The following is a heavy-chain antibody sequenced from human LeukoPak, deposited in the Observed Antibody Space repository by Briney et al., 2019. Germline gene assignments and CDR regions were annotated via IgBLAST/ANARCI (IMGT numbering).Heavy chain of an antibody. V-gene: IGHV4-4*07. J-gene: IGHJ6*03. CDR1: GGSISSYY. Sequence: SETLSLTCTVSGGSISSYYGSWIRQPAGKRLEWIGRIYTSGSTNYNPSLKSRVTISVDKSKNQFSLKLSSVTAADTAVYYCARLSRSGYYMDVWGKGTTVTVSS. D-gene: IGHD3-3*01. CDR2: IYTSGST. CDR3: ARLSRSGYYMDV.